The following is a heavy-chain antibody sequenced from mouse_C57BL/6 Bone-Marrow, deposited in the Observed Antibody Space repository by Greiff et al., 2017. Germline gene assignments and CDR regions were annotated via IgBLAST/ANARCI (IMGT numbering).Heavy chain of an antibody. V-gene: IGHV2-4*01. CDR3: AKRRRYYIFAY. CDR2: IWSGGST. D-gene: IGHD2-12*01. J-gene: IGHJ3*01. Sequence: VQLQQSGPGLVQPSQSLSITCTVSGFSLTSYGVHWVRQPPGKGLEWLGVIWSGGSTDYNAAFISRLSISKDNSKSQVFFKMNSLQAYDTAIYYCAKRRRYYIFAYWGQGTLVTVSA. CDR1: GFSLTSYG.